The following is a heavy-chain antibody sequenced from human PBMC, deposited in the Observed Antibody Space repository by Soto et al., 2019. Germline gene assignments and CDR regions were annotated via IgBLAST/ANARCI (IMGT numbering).Heavy chain of an antibody. CDR1: GGSFSGYY. CDR3: ASGYSSSWYDYYYYGMDV. V-gene: IGHV4-34*01. J-gene: IGHJ6*02. Sequence: QVQLQQWGAGLLKPSETLSLTCAVYGGSFSGYYWSWIRQPPGKGLEWIGEIKHSGSTNYNPSLTSRVTISVDTSKNQFSLKLSSVTAADTAVYYCASGYSSSWYDYYYYGMDVWGQGTTVTVSS. CDR2: IKHSGST. D-gene: IGHD6-13*01.